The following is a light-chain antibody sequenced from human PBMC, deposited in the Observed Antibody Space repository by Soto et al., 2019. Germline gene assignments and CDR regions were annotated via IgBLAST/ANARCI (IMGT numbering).Light chain of an antibody. J-gene: IGKJ2*01. V-gene: IGKV1-39*01. CDR3: QQSYTTPRT. CDR1: QRISNY. Sequence: DIPMPQSPSSLSASVGDRVTITCRASQRISNYLNWYQQKPGNAPQLLMYAASSLQSGVPSRFSGSGSGTDFTLTINSLQPEDFATYYCQQSYTTPRTFGQGTKLEI. CDR2: AAS.